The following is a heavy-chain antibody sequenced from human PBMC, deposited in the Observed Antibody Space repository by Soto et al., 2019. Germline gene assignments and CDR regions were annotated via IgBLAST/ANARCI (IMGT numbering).Heavy chain of an antibody. J-gene: IGHJ5*02. CDR3: ARSPQLNYDFWSGYPNWFDP. Sequence: PSETLSLTCAVYGGSFSGYYWSWIRQPPGKGLEWIGEINHSGSTNYNPSLKSRVTISVDTSKNQFSLKLSSVTAADTAVYYCARSPQLNYDFWSGYPNWFDPWGQGTLVTVSS. V-gene: IGHV4-34*01. D-gene: IGHD3-3*01. CDR1: GGSFSGYY. CDR2: INHSGST.